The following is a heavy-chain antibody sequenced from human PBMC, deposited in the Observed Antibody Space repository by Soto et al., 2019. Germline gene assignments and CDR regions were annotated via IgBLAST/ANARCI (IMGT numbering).Heavy chain of an antibody. V-gene: IGHV3-23*01. CDR3: AKDRIGGGY. J-gene: IGHJ4*02. D-gene: IGHD2-15*01. CDR2: ITRSGDST. CDR1: GFTFSSHG. Sequence: EVQLLESGGGLAQPGGSLRLSCAVSGFTFSSHGMSWVRQAPGMGLEWVSGITRSGDSTHYADSVKGRFTISRDNAKNTLYLQMNSLRAEDTAVYYCAKDRIGGGYWGQGTLVTVSS.